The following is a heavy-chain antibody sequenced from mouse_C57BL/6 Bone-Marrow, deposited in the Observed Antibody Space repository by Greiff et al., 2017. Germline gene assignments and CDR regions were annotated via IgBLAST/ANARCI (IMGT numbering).Heavy chain of an antibody. Sequence: EVHVVESGRDLVKPGGSLKLSCAASGFTFSSSCMSWVRQTPDKRLEWVATISSGGSYTYYPGSVKGRFTISRDNAKNTLYLQMSSLKSEDTAVYYCESPYSNQFANWGQGTLVTVS. CDR2: ISSGGSYT. V-gene: IGHV5-6*01. CDR1: GFTFSSSC. D-gene: IGHD2-5*01. CDR3: ESPYSNQFAN. J-gene: IGHJ3*01.